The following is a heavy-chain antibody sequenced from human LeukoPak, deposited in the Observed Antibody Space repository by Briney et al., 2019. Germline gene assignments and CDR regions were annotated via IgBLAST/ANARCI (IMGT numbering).Heavy chain of an antibody. D-gene: IGHD6-19*01. CDR3: AKARSYSSGWYVDY. Sequence: GGSLRLSCAASGFTFDDYVMRWVRQAPGKGLEWVSGISWNSGSIGYADSVKGRFTISRDNAKNSLYLQMNSLRAEDTALYYCAKARSYSSGWYVDYWGQGTLVTVSS. J-gene: IGHJ4*02. CDR2: ISWNSGSI. CDR1: GFTFDDYV. V-gene: IGHV3-9*01.